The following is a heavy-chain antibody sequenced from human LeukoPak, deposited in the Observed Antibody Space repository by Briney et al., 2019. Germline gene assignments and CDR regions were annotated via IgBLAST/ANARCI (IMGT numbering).Heavy chain of an antibody. V-gene: IGHV1-46*03. CDR3: ASPSSYYYDSSDSRAFDI. D-gene: IGHD3-22*01. J-gene: IGHJ3*02. CDR2: INPSGGST. CDR1: GYTFTTYY. Sequence: ASVKLPCKASGYTFTTYYMHWVRQAPGQGLEWMGIINPSGGSTTYAQKFQGRVTMTRDTSTSTVYVELGSLRSEDTAVYYCASPSSYYYDSSDSRAFDIWGQGTMVTVSS.